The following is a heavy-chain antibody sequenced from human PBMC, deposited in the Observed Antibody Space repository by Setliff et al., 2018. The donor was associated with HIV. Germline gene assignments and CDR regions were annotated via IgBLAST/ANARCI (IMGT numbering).Heavy chain of an antibody. CDR3: ARDWNGDGRSIDS. CDR1: GFTFSAHQ. Sequence: LRLSCAASGFTFSAHQMSWVRQPPGKGLEWVANIKADGTDKYYVDSVKGRFAISRDNSKNSLYLQMNSLRAGDTAVYYCARDWNGDGRSIDSWGQGTLVTVPQ. CDR2: IKADGTDK. J-gene: IGHJ5*01. V-gene: IGHV3-7*03. D-gene: IGHD1-1*01.